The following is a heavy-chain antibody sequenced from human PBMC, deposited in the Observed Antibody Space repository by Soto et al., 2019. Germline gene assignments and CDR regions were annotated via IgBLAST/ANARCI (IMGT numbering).Heavy chain of an antibody. CDR1: GFTFSSYD. CDR3: ARAGDILTDYSAGYGMDV. V-gene: IGHV3-13*01. J-gene: IGHJ6*02. CDR2: IGTAGDT. Sequence: GGSLRLSCAASGFTFSSYDMHWVRQATGKGLEWVSAIGTAGDTYYPGSVKGRFTISRENAKNSLYLQMNSLRAEDTAVYYCARAGDILTDYSAGYGMDVWGQGTTVTVSS. D-gene: IGHD3-9*01.